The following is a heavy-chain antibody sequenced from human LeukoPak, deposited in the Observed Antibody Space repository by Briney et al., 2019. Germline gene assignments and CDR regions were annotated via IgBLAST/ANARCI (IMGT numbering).Heavy chain of an antibody. CDR3: AREGDSGYDYPYFDY. Sequence: SVKVSCKASGGTFSSYAISWVRQAPGQGLESMGGIIPIFGTANYAQKFQGRVTITTDESTSTAYMELSSLRSEDTAVYYCAREGDSGYDYPYFDYWGQGTLVTVSS. V-gene: IGHV1-69*05. CDR1: GGTFSSYA. J-gene: IGHJ4*02. CDR2: IIPIFGTA. D-gene: IGHD5-12*01.